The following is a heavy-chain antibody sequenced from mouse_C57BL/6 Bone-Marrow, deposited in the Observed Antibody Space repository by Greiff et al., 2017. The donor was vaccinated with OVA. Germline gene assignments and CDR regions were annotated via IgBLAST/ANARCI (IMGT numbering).Heavy chain of an antibody. CDR1: GFTFSDYY. Sequence: EVKVVESGGGLVQPGGSLKLSCAASGFTFSDYYMYWVRQTPEKRLEWVAYISNGGGSTYYPDTVKGRFTISRDNAKNTLYLQMSRLKSEDTAMYYCARRTAQASAMDYWGQGTSVTVSS. CDR3: ARRTAQASAMDY. J-gene: IGHJ4*01. V-gene: IGHV5-12*01. CDR2: ISNGGGST. D-gene: IGHD3-2*02.